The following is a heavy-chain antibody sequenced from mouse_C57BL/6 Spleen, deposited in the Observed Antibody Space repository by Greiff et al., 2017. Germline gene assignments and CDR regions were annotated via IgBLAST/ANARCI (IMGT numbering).Heavy chain of an antibody. CDR1: GYSITSGYD. Sequence: EVQLQQSGPGMVKPSQSLSLTCTVTGYSITSGYDWHWIRHFPGNKLEWMGYISYSGSTNYNPSLKSRISITHDTSKNHFFLKLNSVTTEDTATYYCAKEGGIYDSRYFDVWGTGTTVTVSS. V-gene: IGHV3-1*01. D-gene: IGHD2-3*01. J-gene: IGHJ1*03. CDR2: ISYSGST. CDR3: AKEGGIYDSRYFDV.